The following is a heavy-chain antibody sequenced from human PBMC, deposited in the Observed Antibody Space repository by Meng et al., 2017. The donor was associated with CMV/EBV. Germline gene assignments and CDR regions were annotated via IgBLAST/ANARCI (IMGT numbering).Heavy chain of an antibody. V-gene: IGHV3-7*01. CDR3: ARDSGRGYCSGGSCYNPD. J-gene: IGHJ6*02. D-gene: IGHD2-15*01. CDR2: IKQDGSEK. Sequence: GGSLRLSCAASGFTFSSYWMSWVRQAPGQGLEWVANIKQDGSEKYYVDSVKGRFTISRDNAKNSLYLQMNSLRAEDTAVYYCARDSGRGYCSGGSCYNPDWGQGTTVTVSS. CDR1: GFTFSSYW.